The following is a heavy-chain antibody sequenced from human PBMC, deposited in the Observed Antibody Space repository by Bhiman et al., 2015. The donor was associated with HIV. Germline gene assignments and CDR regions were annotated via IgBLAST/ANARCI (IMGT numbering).Heavy chain of an antibody. D-gene: IGHD6-13*01. CDR3: AREVNYRSTWYMITGGLNY. J-gene: IGHJ4*02. CDR1: GFTFTNAW. CDR2: INQDGSEK. V-gene: IGHV3-7*01. Sequence: EVQLVESGGGLVKPGGSLRLSCATSGFTFTNAWMSWVRQAPGKGLEWVANINQDGSEKYFVDSVKGRFTISRDNAKNSLYLQMNSLRTEDSAVYYCAREVNYRSTWYMITGGLNYWGQGTLVTVSS.